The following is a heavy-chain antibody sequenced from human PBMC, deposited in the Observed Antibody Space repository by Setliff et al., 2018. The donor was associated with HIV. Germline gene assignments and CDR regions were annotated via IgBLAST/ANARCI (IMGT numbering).Heavy chain of an antibody. Sequence: SGGSLRLSCAASGFTFSSYGIHWVRQAPGKGLEWMTFISNDGMNKNYVDSVKGRFTISREHAMNSLYLQMSSLRVEDTAVYYCVRDLMWAFDIWGQGTMVTVSS. D-gene: IGHD2-21*01. J-gene: IGHJ3*02. CDR1: GFTFSSYG. CDR2: ISNDGMNK. V-gene: IGHV3-33*05. CDR3: VRDLMWAFDI.